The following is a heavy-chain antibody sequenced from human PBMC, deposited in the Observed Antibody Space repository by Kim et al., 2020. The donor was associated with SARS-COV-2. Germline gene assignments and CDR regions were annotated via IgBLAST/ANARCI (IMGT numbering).Heavy chain of an antibody. CDR3: AKTGYGYGHAFEY. Sequence: GGSLRLSCAASGLSFSSYVMTWVRQAPGKGLEWVSGISGSGADTYFADSVKGRFTISRDNSEDTLYLEMNSLRAEDTAVYYCAKTGYGYGHAFEYWGQGTLVTVSS. CDR2: ISGSGADT. D-gene: IGHD5-18*01. CDR1: GLSFSSYV. V-gene: IGHV3-23*01. J-gene: IGHJ4*02.